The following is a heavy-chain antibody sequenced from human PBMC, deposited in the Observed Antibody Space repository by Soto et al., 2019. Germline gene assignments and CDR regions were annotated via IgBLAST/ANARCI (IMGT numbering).Heavy chain of an antibody. CDR1: GGSISSSSYY. V-gene: IGHV4-39*01. Sequence: SETLSLTCTVSGGSISSSSYYWGWIRQPPGKGLEWIGSIYYSGSTYYNPSLKSRVTISVDTSKNQFSLKLSSVTAADTAVYYCARHWALAMEWLFPVGHNYYMDVWGKGTTVTVSS. J-gene: IGHJ6*03. D-gene: IGHD3-3*01. CDR2: IYYSGST. CDR3: ARHWALAMEWLFPVGHNYYMDV.